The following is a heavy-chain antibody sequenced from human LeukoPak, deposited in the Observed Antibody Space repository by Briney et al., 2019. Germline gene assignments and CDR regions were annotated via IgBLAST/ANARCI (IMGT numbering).Heavy chain of an antibody. Sequence: GGSLRLSCAASGFTFSSYGMHWVRQAPGKGLEWVAVISYDGSNKYYADSVKGRFTISRDNSKNTLYLQMNSLRAEDTAVYYCARDSPIRSGRQQLRGPVAEYFQHWGQGTLVTVSS. CDR2: ISYDGSNK. V-gene: IGHV3-30*03. J-gene: IGHJ1*01. CDR3: ARDSPIRSGRQQLRGPVAEYFQH. D-gene: IGHD6-13*01. CDR1: GFTFSSYG.